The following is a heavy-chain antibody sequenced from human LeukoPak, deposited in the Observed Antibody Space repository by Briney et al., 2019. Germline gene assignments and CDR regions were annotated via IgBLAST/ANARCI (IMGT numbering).Heavy chain of an antibody. CDR2: IYYSGST. J-gene: IGHJ6*03. V-gene: IGHV4-61*08. CDR3: ARFSAHQLRSGYYYYMDV. CDR1: GGSISSGDYY. Sequence: SETLSLTCTVSGGSISSGDYYWSWVRQPPGKGLECIGYIYYSGSTDYNPSLKSRVTISVDTSKNQFSLKLSSVTAADTAVYYCARFSAHQLRSGYYYYMDVWGKGTTVTVSS. D-gene: IGHD2-2*01.